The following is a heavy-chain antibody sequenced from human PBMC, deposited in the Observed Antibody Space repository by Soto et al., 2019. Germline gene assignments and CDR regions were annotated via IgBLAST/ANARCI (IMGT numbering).Heavy chain of an antibody. CDR1: GGSISSYY. CDR3: ARQGFGPLHGLVDV. Sequence: QVQLQESGPGLVKPSETLSLSCTVSGGSISSYYWSWFRQSPGKRMEWIGYVHHSWGSSYNPSLQSRVAISLDTSKSQFSLKATSVTATVTAVYYCARQGFGPLHGLVDVWGQGTTVTVSS. D-gene: IGHD3-16*01. CDR2: VHHSWGS. J-gene: IGHJ6*02. V-gene: IGHV4-59*08.